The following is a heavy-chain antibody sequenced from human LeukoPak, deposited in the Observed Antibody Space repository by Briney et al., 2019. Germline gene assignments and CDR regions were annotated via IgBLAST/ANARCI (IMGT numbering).Heavy chain of an antibody. J-gene: IGHJ4*02. D-gene: IGHD5-24*01. Sequence: GGPLRLPCAASGFRLSHSGMHWVRQAPGKGLEWVAVIWYDESGKIYADSVKGRFTISRDIFENTLYLQMNSLRAEDTGLYYCARSRDGYHHGLLWGRGTLVIVSS. V-gene: IGHV3-33*01. CDR2: IWYDESGK. CDR3: ARSRDGYHHGLL. CDR1: GFRLSHSG.